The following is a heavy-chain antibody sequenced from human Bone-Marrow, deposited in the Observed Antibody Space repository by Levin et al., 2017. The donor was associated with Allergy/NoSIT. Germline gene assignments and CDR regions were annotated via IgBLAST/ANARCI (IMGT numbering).Heavy chain of an antibody. CDR3: AKAHIVVIPAAIRSFDY. CDR2: ISGGGGST. Sequence: GESLKISCASSGFRFSSYAMSWFRPAPGKGLEWFSAISGGGGSTYYADAVKGRFTISRDNSKNTLYLQMNSLRVEDTALYYCAKAHIVVIPAAIRSFDYWGQGTLVTVSS. J-gene: IGHJ4*02. CDR1: GFRFSSYA. V-gene: IGHV3-23*01. D-gene: IGHD2-2*01.